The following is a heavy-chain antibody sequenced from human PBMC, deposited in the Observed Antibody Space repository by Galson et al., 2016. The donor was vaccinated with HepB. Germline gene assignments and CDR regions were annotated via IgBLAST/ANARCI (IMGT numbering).Heavy chain of an antibody. CDR3: ARRLTHDSKIWDIDY. CDR1: GYSFSNYW. V-gene: IGHV5-51*01. Sequence: QSGAEVKKPGESLKISCQGSGYSFSNYWIGWVRQKPGKGLEWMGIISPGDSHIRYSPSFQGQVTISADKSISTAYLQWSSLKASDTAIYYCARRLTHDSKIWDIDYWGQGTLVTVSS. J-gene: IGHJ4*02. D-gene: IGHD3-16*01. CDR2: ISPGDSHI.